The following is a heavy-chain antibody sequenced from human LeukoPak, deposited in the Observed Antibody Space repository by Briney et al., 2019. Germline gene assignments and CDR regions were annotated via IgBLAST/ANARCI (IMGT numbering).Heavy chain of an antibody. J-gene: IGHJ4*02. CDR3: AKGRFGELLGY. CDR1: GFTFSSYG. D-gene: IGHD3-10*01. Sequence: PGGTLRLSCAASGFTFSSYGMSWVRQAPGKGLEWVSAISGSGGSTYYADSVKGRFTISRGNSKNTLYLQMNSLRAEDTAVYYCAKGRFGELLGYWGQGTLVTVSS. V-gene: IGHV3-23*01. CDR2: ISGSGGST.